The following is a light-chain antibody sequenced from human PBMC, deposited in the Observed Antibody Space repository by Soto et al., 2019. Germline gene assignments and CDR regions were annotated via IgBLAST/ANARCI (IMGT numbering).Light chain of an antibody. J-gene: IGKJ1*01. V-gene: IGKV3-15*01. Sequence: EIVMTQSHATLSVSPGERATLSCRASQSVSSYLAWFQQKPGQAPRLLIYDASTRATGIPVRFSGSGSGTEFTLTISSLQSEDFGVYYCQQNKDWPGTFGQGTKVEIK. CDR1: QSVSSY. CDR3: QQNKDWPGT. CDR2: DAS.